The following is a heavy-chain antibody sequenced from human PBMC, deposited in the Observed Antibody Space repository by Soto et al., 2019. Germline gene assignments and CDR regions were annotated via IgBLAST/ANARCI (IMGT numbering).Heavy chain of an antibody. CDR2: IYYSGST. CDR3: ARLSSFNWFDP. CDR1: GGSISSYY. Sequence: SETLSLTCTVSGGSISSYYWSWIRQPPGKGLEWIGYIYYSGSTNYNPSLKSRVTISVDTSKNQFSLKLSSVTAADTAVYYCARLSSFNWFDPWGQGTLVTVSS. J-gene: IGHJ5*02. V-gene: IGHV4-59*08. D-gene: IGHD6-13*01.